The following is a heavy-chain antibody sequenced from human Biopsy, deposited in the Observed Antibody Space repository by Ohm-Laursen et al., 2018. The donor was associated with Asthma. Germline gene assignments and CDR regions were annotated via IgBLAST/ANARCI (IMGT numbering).Heavy chain of an antibody. CDR2: MNPRSGVT. J-gene: IGHJ5*02. D-gene: IGHD5-12*01. V-gene: IGHV1-8*02. Sequence: SVKVSCKASGYPFTSFDLNWVRLAAGQGLEWMGWMNPRSGVTNFAPKFRGRISMTRDASISTAYLEMSSLRSDDTALYFCAATGYSGYYYSTWGQGTLVTVSS. CDR1: GYPFTSFD. CDR3: AATGYSGYYYST.